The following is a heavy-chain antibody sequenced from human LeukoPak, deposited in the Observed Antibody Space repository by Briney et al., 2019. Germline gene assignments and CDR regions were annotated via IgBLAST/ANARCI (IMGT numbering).Heavy chain of an antibody. Sequence: ASVKVSCKASGGTFSSYAISWVRQAPGQGLEWVGGIIPIFGTANYAQKFQGRVTITADESTSTAYMELSSLRSEDTAVYYCAREKDSYAPNWGQGTLVTVSS. CDR2: IIPIFGTA. V-gene: IGHV1-69*13. CDR3: AREKDSYAPN. J-gene: IGHJ4*02. CDR1: GGTFSSYA. D-gene: IGHD5-18*01.